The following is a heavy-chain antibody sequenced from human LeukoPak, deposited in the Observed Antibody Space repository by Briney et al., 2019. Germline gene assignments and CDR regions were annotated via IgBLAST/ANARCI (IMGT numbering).Heavy chain of an antibody. D-gene: IGHD3-10*01. CDR3: ARDYFVRSLYYYYYMDV. Sequence: SETLSLTCTVSGGSLSSGSYYWSWIRQPAGKGLEWIGRIYTSGSTNYNPSLKSRVPISVDTSKNQFSLKLSSVTAADTAVYYCARDYFVRSLYYYYYMDVWGKGTTVTVSS. V-gene: IGHV4-61*02. J-gene: IGHJ6*03. CDR2: IYTSGST. CDR1: GGSLSSGSYY.